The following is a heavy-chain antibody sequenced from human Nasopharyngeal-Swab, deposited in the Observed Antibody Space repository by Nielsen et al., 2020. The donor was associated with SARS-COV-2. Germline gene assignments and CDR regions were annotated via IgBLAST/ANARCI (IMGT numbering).Heavy chain of an antibody. Sequence: GGSLRLSCAASGFTFSSYAMHWVRQAPGKGQEWVAVISYDGSNKYYADSVKGRFTISRDNSKNTLYLQMNSLRAEDTAVYYCARAGDSSGWYFWFDPWGQGTLVTVSS. V-gene: IGHV3-30-3*01. J-gene: IGHJ5*02. CDR2: ISYDGSNK. CDR1: GFTFSSYA. D-gene: IGHD6-19*01. CDR3: ARAGDSSGWYFWFDP.